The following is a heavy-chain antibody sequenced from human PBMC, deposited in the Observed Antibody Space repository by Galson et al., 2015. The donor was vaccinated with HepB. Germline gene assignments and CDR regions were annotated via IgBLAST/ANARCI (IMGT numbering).Heavy chain of an antibody. CDR1: GYSFTSYW. D-gene: IGHD3-10*01. V-gene: IGHV5-51*01. J-gene: IGHJ5*02. CDR3: ARHYVTMVRGVIITRWFDP. CDR2: IYPGDSDT. Sequence: QSGAEMKKPGESLKISCKGSGYSFTSYWIGWVRQMPGKGLEWMGIIYPGDSDTRYSPSFQGQVTISADKSISTAYLQWSSLKASDTAMYYCARHYVTMVRGVIITRWFDPWGQGTLVTVSS.